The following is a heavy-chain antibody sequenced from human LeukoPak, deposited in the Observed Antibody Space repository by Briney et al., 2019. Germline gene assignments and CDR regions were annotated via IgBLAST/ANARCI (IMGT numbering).Heavy chain of an antibody. J-gene: IGHJ3*02. CDR1: GFTFYDYA. CDR2: IKQDGSER. CDR3: ARVASYAFDI. Sequence: GGSLRLSCAASGFTFYDYAMHWVRQAPGKGLEWVANIKQDGSERYYVDSLKGQFTISRDNDKNSLYLQMNSLRAEDTAVYYCARVASYAFDIWGQGTMVTVSS. D-gene: IGHD6-6*01. V-gene: IGHV3-7*01.